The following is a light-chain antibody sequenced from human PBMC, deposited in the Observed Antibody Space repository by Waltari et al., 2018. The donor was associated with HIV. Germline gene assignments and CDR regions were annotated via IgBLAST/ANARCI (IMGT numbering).Light chain of an antibody. CDR3: QSYDRSLDWV. V-gene: IGLV1-40*01. CDR1: SSNIGAGYA. CDR2: GGA. J-gene: IGLJ3*02. Sequence: QSVLTQPPSVSGAPGQRITISCTGSSSNIGAGYAVPRYQQLPGTAPKLLIYGGANRPSGVPDRFSASKSGTSASLAISGLQAEDEADYFCQSYDRSLDWVFGGGTKLTVL.